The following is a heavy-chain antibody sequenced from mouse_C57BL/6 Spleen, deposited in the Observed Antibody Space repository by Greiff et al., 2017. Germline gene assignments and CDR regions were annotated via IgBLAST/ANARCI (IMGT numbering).Heavy chain of an antibody. CDR2: IDPENGDT. D-gene: IGHD2-2*01. CDR3: TTWGVNYFDY. V-gene: IGHV14-4*01. Sequence: VQLQQSGAELVRPGASVKLSCTASGFNIKDDYMHWVKQRPEQGLEWIGWIDPENGDTEYASKFQGKATITADTSSNTAYLQLSSLTSEDTAVYYCTTWGVNYFDYWGQGTTLTVSS. J-gene: IGHJ2*01. CDR1: GFNIKDDY.